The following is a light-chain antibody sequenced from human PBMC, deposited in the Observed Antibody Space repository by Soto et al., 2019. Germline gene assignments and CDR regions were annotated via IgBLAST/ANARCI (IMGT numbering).Light chain of an antibody. J-gene: IGLJ2*01. CDR2: AST. CDR1: SSNLGAGFD. CDR3: QSYDTGLPGHVL. Sequence: QSVLTQPPSGSGAPGQRVTISCSGNSSNLGAGFDVHWYQQLPGAAPKLLLYASTNRPSGVPDRFSGYKSDTSASLAITGLQIDDEADYYCQSYDTGLPGHVLFGGGTKVTVL. V-gene: IGLV1-40*01.